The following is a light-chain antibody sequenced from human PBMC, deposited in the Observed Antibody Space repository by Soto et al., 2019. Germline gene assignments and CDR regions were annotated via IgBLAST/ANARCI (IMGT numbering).Light chain of an antibody. V-gene: IGLV1-44*01. CDR1: QSSRGSNT. J-gene: IGLJ1*01. Sequence: QSALTQPPSVSGTPGQRVTISCSGSQSSRGSNTVNWYQQLPGTAPKLLIYSNNQRPSGVPDRFSGSKSGTSASLAISGLQSEDEADYYCAAWDDSLNGYVFGTGTKVPV. CDR3: AAWDDSLNGYV. CDR2: SNN.